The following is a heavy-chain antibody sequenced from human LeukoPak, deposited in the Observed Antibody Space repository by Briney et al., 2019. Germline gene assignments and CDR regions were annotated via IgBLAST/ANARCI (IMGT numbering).Heavy chain of an antibody. CDR3: AKDRDTAMEIEY. CDR2: VWYDGSNK. V-gene: IGHV3-33*06. D-gene: IGHD5-18*01. J-gene: IGHJ4*02. CDR1: GFTFINYG. Sequence: GRSLRLSCEASGFTFINYGMHWVRRAPSKGLEWVAVVWYDGSNKYYADSVKGRFTISRDNSKNTLYLQMNSLRAEDTAVYYCAKDRDTAMEIEYWGQGTLVTVSS.